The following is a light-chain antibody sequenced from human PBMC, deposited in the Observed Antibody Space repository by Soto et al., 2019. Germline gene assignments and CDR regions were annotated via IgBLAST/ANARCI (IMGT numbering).Light chain of an antibody. CDR2: DDS. CDR3: QVWDSSSDHRGV. J-gene: IGLJ3*02. V-gene: IGLV3-21*02. Sequence: SYELPQPPSVSVAPGQTARITCGGNNIGSKSVHWYQQKPGQAPVLVVYDDSDRPSGIPERFSGSNSGNTATLTISRVEAGDEADYYCQVWDSSSDHRGVFGGGTKVTVL. CDR1: NIGSKS.